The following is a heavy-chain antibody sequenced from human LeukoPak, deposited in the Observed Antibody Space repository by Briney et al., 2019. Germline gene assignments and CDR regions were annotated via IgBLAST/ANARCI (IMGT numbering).Heavy chain of an antibody. CDR3: ARRVAVAGTWYMDV. J-gene: IGHJ6*03. CDR1: GYSISSGYY. Sequence: SETLSLTCTVSGYSISSGYYWGWIRQPPGKGLEWIGSIYHSGSTYYNPSLKSRVTISVDTSKNQFSLKLSSVTAADTAVYYCARRVAVAGTWYMDVWGKGTTVTVSS. V-gene: IGHV4-38-2*02. D-gene: IGHD6-19*01. CDR2: IYHSGST.